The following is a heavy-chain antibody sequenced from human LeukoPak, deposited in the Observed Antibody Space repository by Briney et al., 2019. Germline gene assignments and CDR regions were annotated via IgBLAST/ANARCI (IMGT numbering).Heavy chain of an antibody. CDR2: ISSSSSYI. Sequence: GGPLRLSCAASGFTFSSYSMNWVRQAPGKGLEWVSSISSSSSYIYYADSVKGRFTISRDNAKNSLYLQMNSLRAEDTAVYYCARDADTAMASPWGQGTLVTVSS. J-gene: IGHJ5*02. D-gene: IGHD5-18*01. V-gene: IGHV3-21*01. CDR1: GFTFSSYS. CDR3: ARDADTAMASP.